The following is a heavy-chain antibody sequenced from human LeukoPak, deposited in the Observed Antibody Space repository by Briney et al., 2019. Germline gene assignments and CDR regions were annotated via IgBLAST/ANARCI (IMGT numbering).Heavy chain of an antibody. CDR2: IIPILGIA. CDR1: GGTFSSYA. V-gene: IGHV1-69*04. J-gene: IGHJ4*02. D-gene: IGHD3-10*01. Sequence: GSSVKVSCKASGGTFSSYAISWVRQAPGQGLEWMGRIIPILGIANYAQKFQGRVTITADKSTSTAYMELSSLRSEDTAVCYCASEDYGSGSYFYYWGQGTLVTVSS. CDR3: ASEDYGSGSYFYY.